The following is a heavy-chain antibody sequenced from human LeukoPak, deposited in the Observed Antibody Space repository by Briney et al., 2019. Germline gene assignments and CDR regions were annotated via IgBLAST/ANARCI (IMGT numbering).Heavy chain of an antibody. Sequence: PGGSLRLSCAASGFTFSSYGMHWVRQAPGKGLEWVANIKQDGSEKYYVDSVKGRFTISRDNAKNSMYLQMNSLRAEDTALYYCAKGPVRGSYRYGYFDYWGQGTLVTVSS. D-gene: IGHD3-16*02. CDR2: IKQDGSEK. V-gene: IGHV3-7*03. CDR1: GFTFSSYG. CDR3: AKGPVRGSYRYGYFDY. J-gene: IGHJ4*02.